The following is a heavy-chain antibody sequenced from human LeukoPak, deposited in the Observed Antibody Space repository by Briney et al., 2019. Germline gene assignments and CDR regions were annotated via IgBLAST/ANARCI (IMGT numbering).Heavy chain of an antibody. CDR2: IYYSGST. CDR1: GGSISSYY. CDR3: ARAAEAEPESAFDI. V-gene: IGHV4-59*01. Sequence: SETLSLTCTVSGGSISSYYWSWIRQPPGKGLEWIGYIYYSGSTNYNPSLKSRVTISVDTSKNQFSLKLSSVTAADTAVYYCARAAEAEPESAFDIWGQGTMVTVSS. J-gene: IGHJ3*02.